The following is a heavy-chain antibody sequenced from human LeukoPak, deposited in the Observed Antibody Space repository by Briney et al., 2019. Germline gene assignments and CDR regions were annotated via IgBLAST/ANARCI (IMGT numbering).Heavy chain of an antibody. V-gene: IGHV3-48*04. CDR1: GFTFRTYW. J-gene: IGHJ4*02. CDR3: ARGTYDFWTGYYVDY. Sequence: GGSLRLSCAASGFTFRTYWMSWVRQAPGKGLEWVSYISSAATTIYYADSVKGRFTISRDNAKNSLYLQMNSLTAEDTAVYFCARGTYDFWTGYYVDYWGQGTLVTVSS. D-gene: IGHD3-3*01. CDR2: ISSAATTI.